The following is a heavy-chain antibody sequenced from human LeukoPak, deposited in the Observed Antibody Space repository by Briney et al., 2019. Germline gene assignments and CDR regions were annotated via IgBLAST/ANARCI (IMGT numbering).Heavy chain of an antibody. Sequence: SETLSLTCTVSGGSISSSSYYWGWIRQPPGKGLEWIGSIYYSGSTYYNPSLKSRVTISVDTSKNQFSLKLSSVTAADTAVYYCARHDILTGYPFDYWGQGTLVTVSS. D-gene: IGHD3-9*01. J-gene: IGHJ4*02. CDR2: IYYSGST. CDR1: GGSISSSSYY. V-gene: IGHV4-39*01. CDR3: ARHDILTGYPFDY.